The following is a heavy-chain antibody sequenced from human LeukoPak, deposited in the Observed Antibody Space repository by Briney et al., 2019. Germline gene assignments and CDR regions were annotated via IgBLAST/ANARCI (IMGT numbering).Heavy chain of an antibody. D-gene: IGHD1-1*01. V-gene: IGHV6-1*01. Sequence: KPSQTLSLTCAISGDSVSSDSATWNWIRQSPSRGLEWLGRTYYRSKWYNDYAVSVRGRITVYPDTSKNQFSLQLNSVTPEDTAVYYCAGKASYFNYWGQGILVTVSS. CDR2: TYYRSKWYN. J-gene: IGHJ4*02. CDR1: GDSVSSDSAT. CDR3: AGKASYFNY.